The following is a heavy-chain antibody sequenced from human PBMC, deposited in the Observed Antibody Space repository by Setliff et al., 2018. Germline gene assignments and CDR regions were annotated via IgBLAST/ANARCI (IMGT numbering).Heavy chain of an antibody. CDR2: IYTSGST. CDR3: ARRDIVAQTSYDFWGMTDY. V-gene: IGHV4-61*09. CDR1: GGSISSGSYY. D-gene: IGHD5-12*01. J-gene: IGHJ4*02. Sequence: SETLSLTCTVSGGSISSGSYYWSWIRQPAGKGLEWIGHIYTSGSTNYNPSLKSRVTISVDTSKNQFSLKLSSVTAADTAVYYCARRDIVAQTSYDFWGMTDYWGQGTLGTVSS.